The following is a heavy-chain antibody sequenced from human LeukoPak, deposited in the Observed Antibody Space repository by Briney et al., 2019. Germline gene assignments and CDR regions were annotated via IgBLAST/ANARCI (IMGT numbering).Heavy chain of an antibody. CDR2: IKQDGSEK. Sequence: PGGSLRLSCAASGFTFSSYWMSWVRQAPGKGLEWVANIKQDGSEKYYVGSVKGRFTISRDNAKNSLYLQMNSLRAEDTAVYYCAREGSSGYYTGYFDYWGQGTLVTVSS. V-gene: IGHV3-7*01. D-gene: IGHD3-22*01. CDR3: AREGSSGYYTGYFDY. CDR1: GFTFSSYW. J-gene: IGHJ4*02.